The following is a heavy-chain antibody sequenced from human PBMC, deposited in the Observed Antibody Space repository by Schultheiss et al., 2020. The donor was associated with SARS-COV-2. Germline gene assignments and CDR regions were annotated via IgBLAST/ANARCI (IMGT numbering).Heavy chain of an antibody. CDR2: IYYSGST. V-gene: IGHV4-59*01. CDR1: GGSFSDYY. Sequence: SQTLSLTCAVYGGSFSDYYWSWIRQSPGKGLEWIGYIYYSGSTNYNPSLKSRVTISVDTSKNQFSLKLSSVTAADTAVYYCARDDYGVQGWIIDLSGRGTLVTVSS. J-gene: IGHJ2*01. CDR3: ARDDYGVQGWIIDL. D-gene: IGHD4-17*01.